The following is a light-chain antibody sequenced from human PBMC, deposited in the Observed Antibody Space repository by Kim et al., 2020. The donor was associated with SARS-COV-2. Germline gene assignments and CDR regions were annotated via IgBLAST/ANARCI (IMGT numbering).Light chain of an antibody. Sequence: DIQMTQSPSSLSASVGDRVTITCRTSQSISSHLNWYHQKTGRAPKLLISAASTLQGGVPSRFSGSGSETDFTLTISSLQPEDFATYVCQQSYITPFTFGPGTKVDIK. CDR1: QSISSH. V-gene: IGKV1-39*01. CDR2: AAS. CDR3: QQSYITPFT. J-gene: IGKJ3*01.